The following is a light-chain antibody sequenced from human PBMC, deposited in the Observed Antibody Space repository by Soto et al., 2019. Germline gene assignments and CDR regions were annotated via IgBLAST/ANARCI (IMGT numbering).Light chain of an antibody. CDR3: QQRSNWPRT. CDR1: QSVSSN. J-gene: IGKJ1*01. CDR2: DAS. Sequence: EIVMTQSPATLSLSPGERATLSCRASQSVSSNVAWYQQIPGQTPRLLIYDASNRATGIPARFSGSGSGTDFTLTISSLEPEDFAVYYCQQRSNWPRTFGQGTKVDIK. V-gene: IGKV3-11*01.